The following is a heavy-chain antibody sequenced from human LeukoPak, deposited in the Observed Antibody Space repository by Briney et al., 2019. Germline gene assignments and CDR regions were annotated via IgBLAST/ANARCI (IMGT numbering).Heavy chain of an antibody. CDR3: ARGIIISVSTIYYLDY. Sequence: SQTLSLTCTVSGGSFSNYCWNWMRQSAGKGLEWIGRIYTSGRANCNPSLKSRVTMSVDTSKNQFSLRLNSVTAADTAVYFCARGIIISVSTIYYLDYWGQGILVTVSS. J-gene: IGHJ4*02. CDR2: IYTSGRA. CDR1: GGSFSNYC. V-gene: IGHV4-4*07. D-gene: IGHD2-8*01.